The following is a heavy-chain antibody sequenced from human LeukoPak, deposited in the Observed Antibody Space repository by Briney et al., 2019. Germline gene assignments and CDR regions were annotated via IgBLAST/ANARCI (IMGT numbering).Heavy chain of an antibody. CDR3: ASSFGGTLRWFDP. D-gene: IGHD1-14*01. CDR1: GYTFTSYY. V-gene: IGHV1-46*03. CDR2: INPSGGST. Sequence: SVKVSCKASGYTFTSYYMHWVRQAPGQGLEWMGIINPSGGSTSYAQKFQGRVTMTRDTSTSTVYMELSSLRSEDTAVYYCASSFGGTLRWFDPWGQGTLVTVSS. J-gene: IGHJ5*02.